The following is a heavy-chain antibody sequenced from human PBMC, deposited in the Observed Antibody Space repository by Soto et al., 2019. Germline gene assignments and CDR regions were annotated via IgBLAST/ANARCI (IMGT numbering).Heavy chain of an antibody. J-gene: IGHJ4*02. CDR3: AREEYYYGSGAFFDY. D-gene: IGHD3-10*01. V-gene: IGHV1-69*04. Sequence: SVKVSCKASGGTFSSYTISWVRQAPGQGLEWTGRIIPILGIANYAQKFQGRVTITADKSTSTAYMELSSLRSEDTAVYYCAREEYYYGSGAFFDYWGQGTLVTVSS. CDR1: GGTFSSYT. CDR2: IIPILGIA.